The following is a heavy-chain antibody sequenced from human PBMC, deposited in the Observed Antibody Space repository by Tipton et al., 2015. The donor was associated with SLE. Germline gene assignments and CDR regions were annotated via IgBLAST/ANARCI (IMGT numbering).Heavy chain of an antibody. D-gene: IGHD3-10*01. V-gene: IGHV1-69*06. J-gene: IGHJ3*02. Sequence: QLVQSGAEVKKPGSSVKVSCKASGGTFSSYAISWVRQAPGQGLEWMGGIIPIFGTANYAQKFQGRVTITADKSTSTAYMELRSLRSDDTAVYYCARCSILWFGESSFDIWGQGTMVTVSS. CDR2: IIPIFGTA. CDR1: GGTFSSYA. CDR3: ARCSILWFGESSFDI.